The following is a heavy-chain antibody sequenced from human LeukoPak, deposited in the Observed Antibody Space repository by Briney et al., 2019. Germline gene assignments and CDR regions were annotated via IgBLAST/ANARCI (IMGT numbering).Heavy chain of an antibody. D-gene: IGHD6-13*01. CDR2: ISYDGSNK. V-gene: IGHV3-30*18. J-gene: IGHJ6*03. Sequence: GGSLRLSCAASGFTFSSYGMHWVRQAPGKGLEWVAVISYDGSNKYYADSVKGRFTISRDNSKNTLYLQMNSLRAEDTAVYYCAKTASRSSWKNYYYYYYMDVWGKGTTVTVSS. CDR3: AKTASRSSWKNYYYYYYMDV. CDR1: GFTFSSYG.